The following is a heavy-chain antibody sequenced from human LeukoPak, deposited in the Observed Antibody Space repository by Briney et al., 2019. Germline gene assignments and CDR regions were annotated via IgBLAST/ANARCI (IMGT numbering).Heavy chain of an antibody. Sequence: GGSLRLSCAASGFTFSSYAMSWVRQAPGKGLEWVSAISGSGGSTYYADSVKGRFTISRDNSKNTLYLQMNSLRAEDTAVYYCAKGGGRMATFYYYYYMDVWGKGTTVTVSS. V-gene: IGHV3-23*01. D-gene: IGHD2-8*01. J-gene: IGHJ6*03. CDR3: AKGGGRMATFYYYYYMDV. CDR2: ISGSGGST. CDR1: GFTFSSYA.